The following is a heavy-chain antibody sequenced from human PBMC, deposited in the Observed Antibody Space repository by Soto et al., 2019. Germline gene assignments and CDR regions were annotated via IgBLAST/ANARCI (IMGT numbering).Heavy chain of an antibody. V-gene: IGHV4-4*02. J-gene: IGHJ5*02. D-gene: IGHD3-3*01. CDR1: GGSISSSNW. Sequence: SETLSLTCAVSGGSISSSNWWSWVRQPPGKGLEWIGEIYHSGSTNYNPSLESRVTISVDKSKNQFSLKLSSVTAADTAVYYCARSVKITIFGVVIANWFDPWGQGTLVTVSS. CDR2: IYHSGST. CDR3: ARSVKITIFGVVIANWFDP.